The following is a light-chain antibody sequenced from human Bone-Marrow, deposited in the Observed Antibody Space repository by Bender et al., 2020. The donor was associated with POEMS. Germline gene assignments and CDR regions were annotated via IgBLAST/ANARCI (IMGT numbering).Light chain of an antibody. J-gene: IGLJ1*01. Sequence: SYELTQPLSVSVALGQTARLTCGGNNIGSKSVHWYQQKPGQAPVLVIYGDSKRPSGIPERFSGSNPGNTATLTISRAQAGDEADYYCQAWDSYTALYVFGPGTKVTVL. V-gene: IGLV3-9*01. CDR1: NIGSKS. CDR2: GDS. CDR3: QAWDSYTALYV.